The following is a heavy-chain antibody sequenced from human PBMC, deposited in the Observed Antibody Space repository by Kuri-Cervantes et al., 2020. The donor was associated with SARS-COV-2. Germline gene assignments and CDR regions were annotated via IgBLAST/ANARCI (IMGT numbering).Heavy chain of an antibody. CDR1: GGSISSSSYY. D-gene: IGHD2-2*02. Sequence: GSLRLSCTVSGGSISSSSYYWGWIRQPPGKGLEWIGSIYYSGSTYYNPSLKSRVTISVDTSKNQFSLKLSSVTAADTAVYYCASQLVVVVPAAIRITLHDAFDIWGQGTMVTVSS. CDR2: IYYSGST. V-gene: IGHV4-39*01. CDR3: ASQLVVVVPAAIRITLHDAFDI. J-gene: IGHJ3*02.